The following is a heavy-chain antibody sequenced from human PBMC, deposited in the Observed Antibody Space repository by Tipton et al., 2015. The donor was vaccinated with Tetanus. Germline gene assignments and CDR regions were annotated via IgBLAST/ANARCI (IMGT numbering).Heavy chain of an antibody. Sequence: GSLRLSCVASGFTFSHFAVSWVRRAPGRGLEWVSSLSHDGGNIYYADFARGRFTISRDNAKNTMYLQMNSLRAEDTATYYCAKLKSRGDSSAIEHWGQGTLVTVSS. V-gene: IGHV3-23*01. D-gene: IGHD2-21*02. CDR2: LSHDGGNI. J-gene: IGHJ4*02. CDR1: GFTFSHFA. CDR3: AKLKSRGDSSAIEH.